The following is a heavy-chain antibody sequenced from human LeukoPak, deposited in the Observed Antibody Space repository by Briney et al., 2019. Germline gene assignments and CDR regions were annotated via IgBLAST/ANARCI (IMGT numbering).Heavy chain of an antibody. D-gene: IGHD6-13*01. V-gene: IGHV3-74*01. CDR3: AKARTRAGNFDY. J-gene: IGHJ4*02. Sequence: GGSLRLSCAASGFTLSSYWMHWVRQAPGKGLVWVSRINSDGSSTSYADAVKGRFTISRDNAKNTLYLQMNSLRAEDTAVYYCAKARTRAGNFDYWGQGTLVTVSS. CDR2: INSDGSST. CDR1: GFTLSSYW.